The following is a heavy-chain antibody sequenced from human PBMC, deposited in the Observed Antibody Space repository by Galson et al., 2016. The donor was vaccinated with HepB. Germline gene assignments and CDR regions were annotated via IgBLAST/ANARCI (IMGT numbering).Heavy chain of an antibody. CDR3: ARDSGDWDSGYYRSFDY. CDR1: GFTLKDYN. Sequence: SLRLSCAVSGFTLKDYNINWVRQAPGKGLEWVSYISSSGRDIQYAGTVKGLFTSSRDNAKNSLLLQMNSLRVEDTAVYYCARDSGDWDSGYYRSFDYWGQGTLVTVSS. V-gene: IGHV3-21*01. CDR2: ISSSGRDI. D-gene: IGHD4-17*01. J-gene: IGHJ4*02.